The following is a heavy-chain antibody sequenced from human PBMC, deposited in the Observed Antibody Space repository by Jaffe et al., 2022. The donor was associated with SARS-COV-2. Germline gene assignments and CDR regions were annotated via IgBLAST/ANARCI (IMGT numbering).Heavy chain of an antibody. CDR1: GFTFSSYG. Sequence: QVQLVESGGGVVQPGRSLRLSCAASGFTFSSYGMHWVRQAPGKGLEWVAVIWYDGSNKYYADSVKGRFTISRDNSKNTLYLQMNSLRAEDTAVYYCAREGGGYDFWGGRPSPTPYYYYGMDVWGQGTTVTVSS. D-gene: IGHD3-3*01. CDR3: AREGGGYDFWGGRPSPTPYYYYGMDV. V-gene: IGHV3-33*01. J-gene: IGHJ6*02. CDR2: IWYDGSNK.